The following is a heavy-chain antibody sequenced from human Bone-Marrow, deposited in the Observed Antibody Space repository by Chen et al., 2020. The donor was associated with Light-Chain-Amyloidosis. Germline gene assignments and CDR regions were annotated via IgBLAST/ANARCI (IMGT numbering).Heavy chain of an antibody. CDR2: VFHTGSA. J-gene: IGHJ6*02. V-gene: IGHV4-4*02. CDR3: DISTYFYASGTYVYALDV. Sequence: QVQLQESGPGLVKPSGTLSLTCAVSGDAISSSKWWTWVRQPPGKGLEWIGEVFHTGSANYNPSLMSRVTIAVDKSMNQFSLRLSSVNAADTAVYYCDISTYFYASGTYVYALDVWGQGTTVTVSS. CDR1: GDAISSSKW. D-gene: IGHD3-10*01.